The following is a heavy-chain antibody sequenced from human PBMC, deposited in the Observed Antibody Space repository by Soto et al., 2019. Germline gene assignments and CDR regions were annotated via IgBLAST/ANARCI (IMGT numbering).Heavy chain of an antibody. D-gene: IGHD6-19*01. J-gene: IGHJ4*02. CDR2: ISWNSGSI. CDR3: AKDASGWQNYFDY. V-gene: IGHV3-9*01. Sequence: EVQLVESGGGLVQPGRSLRLSCAASGFTFDDYAMHWVRQAPGKGLEWVSGISWNSGSIGYADSVKGRFTISRDNAKNSLYLQMNSLRAEDTALYYCAKDASGWQNYFDYWGQGTQVTVSS. CDR1: GFTFDDYA.